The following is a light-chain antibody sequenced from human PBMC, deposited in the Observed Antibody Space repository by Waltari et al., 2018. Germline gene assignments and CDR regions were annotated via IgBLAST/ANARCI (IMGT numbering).Light chain of an antibody. V-gene: IGLV3-19*01. J-gene: IGLJ2*01. CDR2: GRN. CDR3: NSRDSSGTQV. CDR1: SLRSYV. Sequence: SSELTHDPAVSVALGQTVRITRQGYSLRSYVASWYQQRPGRAPLLVMYGRNNRPSGIPDRFSGSSSGDTASLTISGAQADDEGDYYCNSRDSSGTQVFGGGTKLTVL.